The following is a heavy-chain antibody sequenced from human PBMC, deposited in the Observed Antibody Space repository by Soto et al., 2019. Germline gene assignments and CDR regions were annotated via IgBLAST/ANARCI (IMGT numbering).Heavy chain of an antibody. V-gene: IGHV3-23*01. CDR3: AKRSSAYRPYYFDH. CDR1: GFTYTTYT. Sequence: EVQLLESGGGLVQPGGSVRLSCDASGFTYTTYTMSWVRQTPGKGLEWVSAISDYGGTTYYADSVKGRFTISRDNSKNTRYLQMNSLSADDTAVYYCAKRSSAYRPYYFDHWGQGTPVIVSS. CDR2: ISDYGGTT. D-gene: IGHD3-22*01. J-gene: IGHJ4*02.